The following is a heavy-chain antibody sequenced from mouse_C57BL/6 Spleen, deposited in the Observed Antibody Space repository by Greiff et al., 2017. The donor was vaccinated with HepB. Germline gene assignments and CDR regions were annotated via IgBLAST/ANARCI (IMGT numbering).Heavy chain of an antibody. CDR2: IDPSDSET. Sequence: QVQLQQPGAELVRPGSSVKLSCKASGYTFTSYWMHWVKQRPIQGLEWIGNIDPSDSETHYNQKFKDKATLTVDKSSSTAYMQLSSLTSEDSAVYYCARDYGSSYGNYFDYWGQGTTLTVSS. J-gene: IGHJ2*01. CDR3: ARDYGSSYGNYFDY. V-gene: IGHV1-52*01. CDR1: GYTFTSYW. D-gene: IGHD1-1*01.